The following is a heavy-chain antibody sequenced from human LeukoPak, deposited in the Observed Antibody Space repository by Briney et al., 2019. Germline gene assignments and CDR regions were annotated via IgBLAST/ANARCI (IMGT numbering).Heavy chain of an antibody. CDR1: GYTLTELS. V-gene: IGHV1-24*01. CDR2: FDPEDGET. J-gene: IGHJ4*02. CDR3: ATGIGIVATIRY. D-gene: IGHD5-12*01. Sequence: GASVKVSCKVSGYTLTELSMHWVRQAPGKGLEWMGGFDPEDGETIYAQKFQGRVTMTEDTSTDTAYMELSSLRSEDTAVYYCATGIGIVATIRYWGQGTLVTVSS.